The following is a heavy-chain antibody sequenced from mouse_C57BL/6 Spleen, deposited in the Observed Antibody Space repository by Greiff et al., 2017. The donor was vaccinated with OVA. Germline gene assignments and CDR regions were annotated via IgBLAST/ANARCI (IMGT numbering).Heavy chain of an antibody. J-gene: IGHJ2*01. Sequence: EVQLVESGGGLVKPGGSLKLSCAASGFTFSDYGMHWVRQAPEKGLEWVAYISSGSSTIYYADTVKGRFTISRDNAKDTLFLQMTSRRSEDTAMYYCARTRYDYVVDYWGQGTTLTVSS. CDR3: ARTRYDYVVDY. V-gene: IGHV5-17*01. CDR2: ISSGSSTI. CDR1: GFTFSDYG. D-gene: IGHD2-4*01.